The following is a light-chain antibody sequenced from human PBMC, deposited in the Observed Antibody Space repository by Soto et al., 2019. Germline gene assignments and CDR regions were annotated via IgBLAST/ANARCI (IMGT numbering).Light chain of an antibody. J-gene: IGKJ5*01. CDR1: QSVSDN. CDR2: SAS. CDR3: QQYKFLPIT. V-gene: IGKV3-15*01. Sequence: EIIMSNSPATLSVSPGERVTLYCRASQSVSDNVAWYQQRPGQSPRLLMHSASARAAGLPARFSGSGSGTEFSLSILSLQSEDFAVDCCQQYKFLPITSCQGTRL.